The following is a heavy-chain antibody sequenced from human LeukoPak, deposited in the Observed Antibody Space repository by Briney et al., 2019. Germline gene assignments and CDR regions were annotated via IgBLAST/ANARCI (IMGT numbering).Heavy chain of an antibody. CDR1: GFTFSSYG. V-gene: IGHV3-30*02. J-gene: IGHJ5*02. CDR3: AKDLVDYTPISFDP. CDR2: IRYDGSNK. Sequence: GGSLRLSCAASGFTFSSYGMHWVRQAPGKGLARVAFIRYDGSNKYYADSVKGRFTISRDNSKNTLYLQMNSLRAEDTAVYYCAKDLVDYTPISFDPWGQGTLVTVSS. D-gene: IGHD3-16*01.